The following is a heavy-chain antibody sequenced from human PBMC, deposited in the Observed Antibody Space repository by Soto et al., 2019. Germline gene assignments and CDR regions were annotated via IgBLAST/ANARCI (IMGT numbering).Heavy chain of an antibody. CDR3: ARGGSYGDFFDY. CDR2: IYYTGST. D-gene: IGHD4-17*01. V-gene: IGHV4-59*01. CDR1: GGSMSSNY. Sequence: SETLSLTCTVSGGSMSSNYWTWIRQSPGKGLEWIGYIYYTGSTKYNPSLKSRVTISLDTSKNQFSLRLTSVTSADTAVYYCARGGSYGDFFDYWGQGAPVTVSS. J-gene: IGHJ4*02.